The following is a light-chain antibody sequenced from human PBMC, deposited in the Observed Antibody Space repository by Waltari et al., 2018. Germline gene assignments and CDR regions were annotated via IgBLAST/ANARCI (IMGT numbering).Light chain of an antibody. CDR2: AAS. Sequence: DTQMTQLPSPLSEPVGAGVTITCRASQKLYNYLSWYLQRPGKAPKLLIYAASRLQSGVPSRFSGSGSETDFTLTISSLQPDDFGTYYCQQSHSIPWTFGQGTRVEVK. CDR1: QKLYNY. CDR3: QQSHSIPWT. J-gene: IGKJ1*01. V-gene: IGKV1-39*01.